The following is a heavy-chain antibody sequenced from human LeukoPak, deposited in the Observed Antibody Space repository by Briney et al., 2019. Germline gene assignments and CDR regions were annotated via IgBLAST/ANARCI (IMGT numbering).Heavy chain of an antibody. CDR2: IYYSGST. CDR3: ARHQRGNSDAFDI. J-gene: IGHJ3*02. Sequence: PSETLSLTCTVSGGSISSYYWSWIRQPPGKGLEWIGYIYYSGSTNYNPSLKSRVTISVDTSKSQFSLKLSSVTAADTAVYYCARHQRGNSDAFDIWGQGTMVTVSS. V-gene: IGHV4-59*01. D-gene: IGHD4-23*01. CDR1: GGSISSYY.